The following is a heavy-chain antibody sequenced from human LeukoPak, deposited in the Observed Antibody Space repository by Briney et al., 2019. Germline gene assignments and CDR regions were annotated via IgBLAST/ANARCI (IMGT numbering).Heavy chain of an antibody. J-gene: IGHJ5*02. CDR3: ARAFQDVGYCSSTSCYIVIHWFDP. V-gene: IGHV1-8*01. D-gene: IGHD2-2*02. CDR1: GYTFTSYD. CDR2: MNPNSGNT. Sequence: ASVKVSCKASGYTFTSYDINWVRQATGQGLEWMGWMNPNSGNTGYAQKFQGRVTMTRNTSISTAYMELSSLRSEDTAVYYCARAFQDVGYCSSTSCYIVIHWFDPWGQGTLVTVSS.